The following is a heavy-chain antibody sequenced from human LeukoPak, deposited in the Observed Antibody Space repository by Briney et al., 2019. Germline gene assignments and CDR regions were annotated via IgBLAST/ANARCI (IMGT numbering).Heavy chain of an antibody. V-gene: IGHV4-31*03. J-gene: IGHJ6*02. Sequence: PSQTLSLTCTVSGGSISSGGYYWSWIRQDTGKGLEWIGYIYYSGSTYYNPSLKSRVTISVDTSKNQFSLKLSSVTAADTAVYYCAREAPDTAMVTNGDYYYYYGMDVWGQGTTVTVSS. CDR3: AREAPDTAMVTNGDYYYYYGMDV. CDR2: IYYSGST. D-gene: IGHD5-18*01. CDR1: GGSISSGGYY.